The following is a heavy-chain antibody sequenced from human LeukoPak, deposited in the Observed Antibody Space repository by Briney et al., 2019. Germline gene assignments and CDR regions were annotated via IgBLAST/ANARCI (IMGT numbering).Heavy chain of an antibody. CDR1: GITFSSYG. D-gene: IGHD1-1*01. J-gene: IGHJ4*02. Sequence: GGTLRLSCAASGITFSSYGMSWVRQAPGKGLEWVSSISSTGGTTYYADSVKGRFTISRDNSKNTLYLQMNSLRTEDTAVYYCAKTGNPATGDYWGQGTLVTVSS. CDR2: ISSTGGTT. V-gene: IGHV3-23*01. CDR3: AKTGNPATGDY.